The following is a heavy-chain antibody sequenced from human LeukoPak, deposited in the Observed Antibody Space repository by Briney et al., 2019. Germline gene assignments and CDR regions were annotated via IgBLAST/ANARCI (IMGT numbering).Heavy chain of an antibody. Sequence: GGSLRLSCAASGFTVSSNYMSWVRQAPGKGLEWVSVIYSGGSTYYADSVKGRFTISRENSKNTLYLQMSSLRAEDTAVYYCVKAEGYSSSWYKYWGQGTLVTVSS. V-gene: IGHV3-53*05. J-gene: IGHJ4*02. D-gene: IGHD6-13*01. CDR3: VKAEGYSSSWYKY. CDR1: GFTVSSNY. CDR2: IYSGGST.